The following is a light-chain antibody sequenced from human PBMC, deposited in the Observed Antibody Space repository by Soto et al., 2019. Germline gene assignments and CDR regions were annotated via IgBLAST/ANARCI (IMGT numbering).Light chain of an antibody. V-gene: IGKV3D-15*01. J-gene: IGKJ5*01. CDR1: QTVRNN. Sequence: EIVMTQSPATLSVSPGERATLSCRASQTVRNNYLAWYQQKPGQAPRLLIYDASSRATGIPDRFSGGGSGAEFTLTISSLQSEDFAVYYCQQYNNWPSFGQGTRLEIK. CDR2: DAS. CDR3: QQYNNWPS.